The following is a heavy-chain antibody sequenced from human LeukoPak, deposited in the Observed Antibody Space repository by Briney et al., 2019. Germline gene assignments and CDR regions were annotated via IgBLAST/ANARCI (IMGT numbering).Heavy chain of an antibody. J-gene: IGHJ4*02. CDR2: ILIDVSTT. D-gene: IGHD1-26*01. Sequence: GGSLRLSCATSGFTFSSNWMHWVRQAPGKGLVWVSLILIDVSTTTYADSVKGRFTISRDNAKNTLYLQMTSLRAEDTAVYYCARDRWDGSTVGGTRYFDYWGQATLVTVSS. CDR1: GFTFSSNW. CDR3: ARDRWDGSTVGGTRYFDY. V-gene: IGHV3-74*01.